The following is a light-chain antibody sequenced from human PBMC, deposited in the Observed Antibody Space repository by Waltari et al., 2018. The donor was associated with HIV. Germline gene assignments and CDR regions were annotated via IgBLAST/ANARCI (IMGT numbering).Light chain of an antibody. J-gene: IGLJ3*02. CDR3: QSFDNTLGGV. V-gene: IGLV1-40*01. CDR2: GKD. CDR1: SSNIGAGPA. Sequence: TQPPSVSGAPGQRVTRTRTGTSSNIGAGPASHWYQQLPGTAPNPPIVGKDDRPSGVPDRFSGSKSGSSASLAITGLQPEDEGDYYCQSFDNTLGGVFGGGTKLTVL.